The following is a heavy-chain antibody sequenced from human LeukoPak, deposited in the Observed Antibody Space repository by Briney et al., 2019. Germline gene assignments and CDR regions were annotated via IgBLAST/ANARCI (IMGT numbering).Heavy chain of an antibody. Sequence: SVKVSCKASGGTFSSYAISWVRQAPGQGLEWMGGIIPIFGTANYAQKFQGRVTITADKSTSTAYMELSGLRSEDTAVYYCARDVEMGAFDIWGQGTMVTVSS. CDR1: GGTFSSYA. CDR2: IIPIFGTA. D-gene: IGHD5-24*01. V-gene: IGHV1-69*06. CDR3: ARDVEMGAFDI. J-gene: IGHJ3*02.